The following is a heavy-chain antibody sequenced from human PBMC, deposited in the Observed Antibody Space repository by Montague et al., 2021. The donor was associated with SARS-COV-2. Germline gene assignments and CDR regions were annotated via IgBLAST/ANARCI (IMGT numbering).Heavy chain of an antibody. CDR2: IYYSGXT. CDR1: GGSISSSSYY. J-gene: IGHJ4*02. Sequence: SETLSLTCTVSGGSISSSSYYWGWIRQPAGKGLEWIGSIYYSGXTXYXXXXKXRVTISVDTSKNQFSLKLSSVTAADTAVYYCARFYRVLPAASFDYWGQGTLVTVSS. V-gene: IGHV4-39*01. CDR3: ARFYRVLPAASFDY. D-gene: IGHD2-2*01.